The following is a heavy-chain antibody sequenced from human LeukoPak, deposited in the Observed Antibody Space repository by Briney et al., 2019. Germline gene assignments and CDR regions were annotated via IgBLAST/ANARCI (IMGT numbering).Heavy chain of an antibody. Sequence: GGSLRLSCAGPGFSFRNYWMAWVRQAPGKGPEWVANMKEDGSARHYADSVKGRFTISRDNAQNSVYLEMSILRVEDTAVYYCARDVVGSLDYWGLGTSVTVSS. J-gene: IGHJ4*02. CDR1: GFSFRNYW. V-gene: IGHV3-7*01. CDR3: ARDVVGSLDY. D-gene: IGHD2-15*01. CDR2: MKEDGSAR.